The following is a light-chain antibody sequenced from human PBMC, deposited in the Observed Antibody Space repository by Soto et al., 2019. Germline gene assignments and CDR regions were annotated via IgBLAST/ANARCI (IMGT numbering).Light chain of an antibody. J-gene: IGKJ3*01. Sequence: DVVMSQSPLSLPVTPGESASISCRSSQSLLHVNGYNYLDWYVQEPGQSPQLLISFGSIRASEVPDRFSGGGSGTDFTLKISRVEAEDVGFYYCMPDLDTPFTFGPGTTVDIK. CDR3: MPDLDTPFT. CDR1: QSLLHVNGYNY. V-gene: IGKV2-28*01. CDR2: FGS.